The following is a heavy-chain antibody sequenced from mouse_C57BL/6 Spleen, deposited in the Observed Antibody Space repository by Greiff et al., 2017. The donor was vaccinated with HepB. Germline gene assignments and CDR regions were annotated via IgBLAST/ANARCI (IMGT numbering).Heavy chain of an antibody. CDR2: IHPNSGST. J-gene: IGHJ3*01. Sequence: VQLQQPGAELVKPGASVKLSCKASGYTFTSYWMHWVKQRPGQGLEWIGMIHPNSGSTNYNEKFKSKATLTVDKSSSTAYMQLSSLTSEDSAVYYCARRDDYDRKTWFAYWGQGTLVTVSA. V-gene: IGHV1-64*01. D-gene: IGHD2-4*01. CDR1: GYTFTSYW. CDR3: ARRDDYDRKTWFAY.